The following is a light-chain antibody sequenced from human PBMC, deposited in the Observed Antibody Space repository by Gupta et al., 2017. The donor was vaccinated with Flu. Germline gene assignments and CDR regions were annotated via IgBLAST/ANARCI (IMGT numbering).Light chain of an antibody. CDR1: QSVSSDY. CDR3: QVSGT. V-gene: IGKV3-20*01. Sequence: QSPDTLALSPGESATLACGASQSVSSDYLAWYQQKPGQAPRLVIYGASKRATGIPDRFSGSGSGTVFTLTISRLEPEDFAVYYCQVSGTFGQGTKVEIK. CDR2: GAS. J-gene: IGKJ1*01.